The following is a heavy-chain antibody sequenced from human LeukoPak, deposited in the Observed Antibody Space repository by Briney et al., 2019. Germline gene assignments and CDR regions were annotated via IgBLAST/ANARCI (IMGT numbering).Heavy chain of an antibody. V-gene: IGHV1-8*01. CDR2: MNPTSGNT. CDR3: AREKWPLKAFDY. J-gene: IGHJ4*02. D-gene: IGHD5-12*01. Sequence: ASVKVSCKASGYTFTSYDINWVRQATGQGLEWMGWMNPTSGNTGYAQKFQGRVTMTRNTSISTAYMELSSLRSEDTAVYYCAREKWPLKAFDYWGQGTLVTVSS. CDR1: GYTFTSYD.